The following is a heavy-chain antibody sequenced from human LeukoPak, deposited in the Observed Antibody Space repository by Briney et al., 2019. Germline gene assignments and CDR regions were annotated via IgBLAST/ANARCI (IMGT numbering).Heavy chain of an antibody. D-gene: IGHD3-9*01. V-gene: IGHV4-31*03. J-gene: IGHJ5*02. Sequence: SETLSLTCTVSGGSISSGGYYWSWIRQHPGKGLEWIGYIYYSGSTYYNPSLKSRVAISVDTSKNQFSLKLSSVTAADTAVYYCARVLRYFDWSQTHWFDPWGQGTLVTVSS. CDR3: ARVLRYFDWSQTHWFDP. CDR2: IYYSGST. CDR1: GGSISSGGYY.